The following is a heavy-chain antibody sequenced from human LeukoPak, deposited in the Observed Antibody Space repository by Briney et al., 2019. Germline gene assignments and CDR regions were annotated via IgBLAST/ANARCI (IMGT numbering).Heavy chain of an antibody. V-gene: IGHV3-21*01. D-gene: IGHD2-2*01. CDR2: ISSSSSYI. CDR3: ARVNPSSTSCYPFDY. CDR1: GFTFSSYS. J-gene: IGHJ4*02. Sequence: GGSLRLSCAASGFTFSSYSMNWVRQAPGKGLEWVSSISSSSSYIYYADSVKGRFTISRDNAKNSLYLQMNSLRAEDTAVYYCARVNPSSTSCYPFDYWGQGTLVTVS.